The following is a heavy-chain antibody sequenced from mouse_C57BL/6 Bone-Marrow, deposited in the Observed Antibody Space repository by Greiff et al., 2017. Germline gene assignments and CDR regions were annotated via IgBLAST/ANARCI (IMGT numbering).Heavy chain of an antibody. CDR1: GYTFTDHT. CDR2: IYPRDGST. Sequence: VKLMESDAELVKPGASVKISCKVSGYTFTDHTIHWMKQRPEQGLEWIGYIYPRDGSTEYNEKFKGKATLTADKSSSTAYMQLNSLTSEDSAIYFCARHYDYDWCAYWGQGTLVTVSA. J-gene: IGHJ3*01. D-gene: IGHD2-4*01. CDR3: ARHYDYDWCAY. V-gene: IGHV1-78*01.